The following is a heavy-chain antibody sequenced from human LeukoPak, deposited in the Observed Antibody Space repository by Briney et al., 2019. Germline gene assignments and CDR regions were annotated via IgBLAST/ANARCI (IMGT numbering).Heavy chain of an antibody. D-gene: IGHD3-10*01. CDR2: IYPGDSDT. J-gene: IGHJ3*02. CDR1: GYSFTTYW. V-gene: IGHV5-51*01. Sequence: GESLKISCKGSGYSFTTYWIGWVRQIPGKGLEWVGIIYPGDSDTRYSPPFQGQVTISADKSVTTAYLQWSSLKASDTAMYYCALGAVRGLHAFDIWGQGTMVTVSS. CDR3: ALGAVRGLHAFDI.